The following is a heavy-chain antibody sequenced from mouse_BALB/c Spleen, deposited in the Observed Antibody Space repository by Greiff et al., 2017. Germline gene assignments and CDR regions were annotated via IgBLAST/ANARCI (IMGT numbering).Heavy chain of an antibody. CDR2: IYPGDGDT. D-gene: IGHD2-10*02. J-gene: IGHJ2*01. CDR1: GYAFSSSW. Sequence: QVQLQQSGPELVKPGASVKISCKASGYAFSSSWMNWVKQSPGQGLEWIGRIYPGDGDTNYNGKFKGKATLTADKSSSTAYMQLSSLTSVDSAVYFCARRYGNYEDYFDYWGQGTTLTVSS. V-gene: IGHV1-82*01. CDR3: ARRYGNYEDYFDY.